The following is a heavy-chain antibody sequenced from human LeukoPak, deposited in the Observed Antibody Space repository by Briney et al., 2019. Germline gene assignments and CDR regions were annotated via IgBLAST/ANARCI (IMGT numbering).Heavy chain of an antibody. D-gene: IGHD5-18*01. J-gene: IGHJ4*01. CDR2: INSEGSST. V-gene: IGHV3-74*01. CDR1: GFTFSSYW. CDR3: TRDVGHSALAN. Sequence: PGGSLRLSCAASGFTFSSYWMDWFRQAPGKGLVWVSRINSEGSSTTYADSVKGRFTISRDNSKNTLYLQMNSLRAEDTAVYYCTRDVGHSALANWGQGVLVTVSS.